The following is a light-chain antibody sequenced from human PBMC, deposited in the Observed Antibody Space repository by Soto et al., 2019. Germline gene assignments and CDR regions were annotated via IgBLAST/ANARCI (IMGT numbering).Light chain of an antibody. V-gene: IGKV1-33*01. CDR1: QDMSNY. CDR3: QQYDNLPPLT. CDR2: DAS. Sequence: DIQMTQSPSSLSASVGDRVTITCQASQDMSNYLNWDQQKPGKAPKLLIYDASNLKTGVPSRFSGSGSGTDFTFTISSLQPEDIATYYCQQYDNLPPLTFGQGTRLEIK. J-gene: IGKJ5*01.